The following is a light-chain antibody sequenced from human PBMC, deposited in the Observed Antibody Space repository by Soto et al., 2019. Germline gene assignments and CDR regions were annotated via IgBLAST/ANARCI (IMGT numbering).Light chain of an antibody. CDR1: QSISGN. V-gene: IGKV3-15*01. CDR2: GAS. CDR3: QQCYIWPYT. J-gene: IGKJ2*01. Sequence: EIVMTQSPATLSVSPGERATLSCRASQSISGNLVWYQQTPGQAPRLLIYGASTRATGIPARFSGSGSGTEFTLTISSLQSEDFAVYYCQQCYIWPYTFGQGTKLEIK.